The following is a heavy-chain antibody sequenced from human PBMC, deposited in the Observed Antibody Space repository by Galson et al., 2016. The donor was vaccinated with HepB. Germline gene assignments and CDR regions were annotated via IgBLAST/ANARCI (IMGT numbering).Heavy chain of an antibody. CDR3: ATIRLLCLGTTCYGVGLDY. Sequence: SLRLSCAASGFTFSTYTMNWVRQAPGKGLEWIGEIYHSGDTNYNPSLKSRVTISVDNSKNQFSLSLSFVTAADTAVYYCATIRLLCLGTTCYGVGLDYWGHGTLVTVSS. CDR2: IYHSGDT. D-gene: IGHD2-2*01. J-gene: IGHJ4*03. CDR1: GFTFSTYTM. V-gene: IGHV4-4*02.